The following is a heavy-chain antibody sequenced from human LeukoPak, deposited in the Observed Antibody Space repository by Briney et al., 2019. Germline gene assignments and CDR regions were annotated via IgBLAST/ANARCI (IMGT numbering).Heavy chain of an antibody. D-gene: IGHD3-9*01. V-gene: IGHV4-34*01. CDR3: AREIRIRYFDWLLNHFDY. J-gene: IGHJ4*02. CDR2: INHSGST. CDR1: GGSFSGYY. Sequence: SETLSLTCAVYGGSFSGYYWSWIRQPPGKGLEWIGEINHSGSTNYNPSLKSRVTISVDTSKNQFSLKLSSVTAADTAVYYCAREIRIRYFDWLLNHFDYWGQGTLVTVSS.